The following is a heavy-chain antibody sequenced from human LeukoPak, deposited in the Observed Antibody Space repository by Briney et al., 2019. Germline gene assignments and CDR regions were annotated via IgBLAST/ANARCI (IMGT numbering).Heavy chain of an antibody. CDR3: ARPSSSARFDY. D-gene: IGHD6-6*01. CDR1: GGSFSGYY. CDR2: IYHSGST. J-gene: IGHJ4*02. V-gene: IGHV4-38-2*01. Sequence: PSETLSLTCAVYGGSFSGYYWGWIRQPPGKGLEWIGSIYHSGSTYYNPSLKSRVTISVDTSKNQFSLKLSSVTAADTAVYYCARPSSSARFDYWGQGTLVTVPS.